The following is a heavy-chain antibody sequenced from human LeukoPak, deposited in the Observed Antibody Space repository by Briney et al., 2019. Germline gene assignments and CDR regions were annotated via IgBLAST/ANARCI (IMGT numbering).Heavy chain of an antibody. J-gene: IGHJ5*02. V-gene: IGHV3-74*01. Sequence: GGSLRLSCAASGFTYTNYAMNWVRQAPEKGLVWVSRINTDGSSTTYADSVKGRFTISRDNAKNTLYLQMNSLRAEDTAVYYCARELTCSSTSCYGRWFDPWGQGTLVTVSS. CDR1: GFTYTNYA. CDR2: INTDGSST. D-gene: IGHD2-2*01. CDR3: ARELTCSSTSCYGRWFDP.